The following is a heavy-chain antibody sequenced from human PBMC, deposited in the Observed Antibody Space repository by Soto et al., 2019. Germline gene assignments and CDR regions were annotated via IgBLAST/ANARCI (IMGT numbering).Heavy chain of an antibody. Sequence: QVQLVESGGGLVKPGGSLRLSCAASGFTFSDYYMSWIRQAPGKGLEWVSYISSSSSYTNYADSVKGRFTISRDNAKNSLYLQMNSLRAEDTAVYYCARDRRYCSSTSCYAWFDPWCQGTLVTVSS. CDR3: ARDRRYCSSTSCYAWFDP. CDR1: GFTFSDYY. CDR2: ISSSSSYT. V-gene: IGHV3-11*05. J-gene: IGHJ5*02. D-gene: IGHD2-2*01.